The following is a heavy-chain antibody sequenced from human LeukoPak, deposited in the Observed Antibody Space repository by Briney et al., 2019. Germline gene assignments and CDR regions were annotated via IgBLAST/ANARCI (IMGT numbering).Heavy chain of an antibody. J-gene: IGHJ6*03. CDR1: GFTFSSFD. Sequence: GGSLRLSCAASGFTFSSFDMHWVRQPTGQGLEWVSTIGTASDTYYTGSVEGRFTLSRDNAKNSLYLQMNSLTAGDTAVYYCARGPPRGKYYYMDVWGKGTTVTVSS. CDR2: IGTASDT. V-gene: IGHV3-13*01. CDR3: ARGPPRGKYYYMDV. D-gene: IGHD1-1*01.